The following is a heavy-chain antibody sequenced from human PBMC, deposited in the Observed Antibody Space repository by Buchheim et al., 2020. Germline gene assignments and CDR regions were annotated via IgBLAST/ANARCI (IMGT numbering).Heavy chain of an antibody. CDR3: AMDTVTNEADY. J-gene: IGHJ4*02. D-gene: IGHD4-17*01. Sequence: QVQLVESGGGVVQPGRSLRLSCAASGFTFSSYGMHWVRQAPGKGLEWVAVISYDGSNKYYADSVKGRFTISRDNSKNTLYLQMNSLRAEDTAVYYCAMDTVTNEADYWGQGTL. CDR1: GFTFSSYG. CDR2: ISYDGSNK. V-gene: IGHV3-30*03.